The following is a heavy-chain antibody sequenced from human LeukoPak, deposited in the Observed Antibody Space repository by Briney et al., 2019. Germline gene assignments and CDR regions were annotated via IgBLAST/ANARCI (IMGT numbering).Heavy chain of an antibody. D-gene: IGHD2-15*01. J-gene: IGHJ6*04. CDR3: AKDIVVVVAATIGMYV. CDR2: ISGSGGST. V-gene: IGHV3-23*01. CDR1: GFTFSTYA. Sequence: GGSLRLSCAASGFTFSTYAMSWVRQAPGKGLEWVSAISGSGGSTYYADSAKGRFTISRDNSKNTLYLQMNSLRAEDTAVYYCAKDIVVVVAATIGMYVWGKGTTVTVSS.